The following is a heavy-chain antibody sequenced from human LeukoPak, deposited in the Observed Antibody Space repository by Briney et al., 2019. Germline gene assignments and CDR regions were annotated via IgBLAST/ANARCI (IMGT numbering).Heavy chain of an antibody. CDR2: ISRNSGSI. CDR1: GFTFDDYA. V-gene: IGHV3-9*01. J-gene: IGHJ4*02. D-gene: IGHD4-17*01. CDR3: AKDSDYDLTSGFDY. Sequence: GGSLRLSCAASGFTFDDYAMHWVRQAPGKGLEWVSGISRNSGSIGYADSVKGRFTISRDNAKNSLYLQMNSLRAEDTALYYCAKDSDYDLTSGFDYWGQGTLVTVSS.